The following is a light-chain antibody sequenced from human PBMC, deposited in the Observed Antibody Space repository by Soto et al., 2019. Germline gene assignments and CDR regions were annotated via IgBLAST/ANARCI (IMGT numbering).Light chain of an antibody. Sequence: EVVLTQSPGTLSLSPGERATLSCRASQSVSNNYFAWYQQKPGQAPRLLIFGSSDRATGIPDRFSGSGSGTDFTLTISRLEPEDLARYYCQQYGSSPAYTFGQGTKLEIK. V-gene: IGKV3-20*01. CDR2: GSS. CDR3: QQYGSSPAYT. J-gene: IGKJ2*01. CDR1: QSVSNNY.